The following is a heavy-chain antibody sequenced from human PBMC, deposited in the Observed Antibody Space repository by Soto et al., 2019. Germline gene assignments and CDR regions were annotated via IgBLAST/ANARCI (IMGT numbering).Heavy chain of an antibody. D-gene: IGHD3-3*01. CDR2: ISVYNRNT. J-gene: IGHJ5*02. CDR3: AEEVWSGYYST. CDR1: GYIFSNHG. V-gene: IGHV1-18*01. Sequence: QVQLVQSGAEVRKPGASVRVSCRTSGYIFSNHGISWVRQAPGQRLEWMGWISVYNRNTDYAQRLQDRVTMTTDTSTSTGYMELRSLKSDDTAVYYWAEEVWSGYYSTWGEGTLVTVSS.